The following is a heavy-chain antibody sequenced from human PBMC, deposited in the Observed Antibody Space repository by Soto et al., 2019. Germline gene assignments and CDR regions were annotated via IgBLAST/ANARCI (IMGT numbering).Heavy chain of an antibody. CDR3: ARRSSSWYFDY. Sequence: EVQLLESGGGLVQPGGSLRLSCAASGFTFSSYAINWVRQAPGKGLEWVSVISGSGGSTYYADSVKSRFTISRDNSKNTLYLQMNSLRAEDTALYYCARRSSSWYFDYWGQGPLVTVSS. CDR1: GFTFSSYA. V-gene: IGHV3-23*01. J-gene: IGHJ4*02. D-gene: IGHD6-13*01. CDR2: ISGSGGST.